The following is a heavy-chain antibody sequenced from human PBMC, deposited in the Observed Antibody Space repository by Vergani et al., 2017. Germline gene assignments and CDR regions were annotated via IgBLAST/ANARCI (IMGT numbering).Heavy chain of an antibody. CDR2: INPSGGST. V-gene: IGHV1-46*01. J-gene: IGHJ4*02. CDR1: GYTFTSYY. CDR3: AREGGWVYGSGSYYSHYFDY. Sequence: QVQLVQSGAEVKKPGASVKVSCKASGYTFTSYYMHWVRQAPGQGLEWMGIINPSGGSTSYAQKFQGRVTMTRDTSTSTVYMELSSLRSEDTAVYYCAREGGWVYGSGSYYSHYFDYWGQGTLVTVSS. D-gene: IGHD3-10*01.